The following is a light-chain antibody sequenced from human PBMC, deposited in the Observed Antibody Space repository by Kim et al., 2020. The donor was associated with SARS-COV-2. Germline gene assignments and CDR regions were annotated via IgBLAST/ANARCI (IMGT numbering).Light chain of an antibody. CDR1: QSVSSSD. J-gene: IGKJ2*01. CDR2: GAS. V-gene: IGKV3-20*01. CDR3: QQYGNSPPMYT. Sequence: PGGISSLSGRARQSVSSSDLAWDQQKPGEAPRFIINGASRRATGIPDRCSGSGSGTDFTLTISRLEPEDFAVYFCQQYGNSPPMYTFGQGTKLEI.